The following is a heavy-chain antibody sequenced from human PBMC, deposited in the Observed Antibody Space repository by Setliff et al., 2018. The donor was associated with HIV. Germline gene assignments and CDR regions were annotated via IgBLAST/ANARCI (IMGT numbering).Heavy chain of an antibody. D-gene: IGHD5-18*01. Sequence: LSLTCTVSGGSISSYYWSWIRQPPGKGLEWIGNIYYSRSTNYNSSPKSRVSISLDTSKNPFSLKLSSVTAADTAVYYCARDESQVEVHRGYSYGSFDYWGQGTLVTVSS. J-gene: IGHJ4*02. CDR2: IYYSRST. V-gene: IGHV4-59*12. CDR3: ARDESQVEVHRGYSYGSFDY. CDR1: GGSISSYY.